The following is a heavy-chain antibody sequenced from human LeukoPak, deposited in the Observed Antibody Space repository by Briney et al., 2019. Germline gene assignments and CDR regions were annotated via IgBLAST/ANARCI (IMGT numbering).Heavy chain of an antibody. Sequence: SETLSLTCTVSGGSTRSSSVYWGWIRQPPGMGLEWIGSIYSSGTTYYNPSLRSRVTISVDTSKNQFSLKLSSVTAADTAVYYCARGILYYYDSSGYPDYWGQGTLVTVSS. CDR1: GGSTRSSSVY. J-gene: IGHJ4*02. D-gene: IGHD3-22*01. CDR3: ARGILYYYDSSGYPDY. CDR2: IYSSGTT. V-gene: IGHV4-39*07.